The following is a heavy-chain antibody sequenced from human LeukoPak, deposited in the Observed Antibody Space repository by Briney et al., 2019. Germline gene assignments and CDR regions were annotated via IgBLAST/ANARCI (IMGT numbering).Heavy chain of an antibody. J-gene: IGHJ6*02. Sequence: ASVKVSCKASGYTFTSYDINWVRQATGQGLEWMGWMNPNSGNTGYAQKFQGRVTMTRNTSISTAYMELSSLRSEDAAVYYCARGGTRYQNYYHYGMDVWGQGTTVTVSS. CDR2: MNPNSGNT. CDR1: GYTFTSYD. D-gene: IGHD2-2*01. V-gene: IGHV1-8*01. CDR3: ARGGTRYQNYYHYGMDV.